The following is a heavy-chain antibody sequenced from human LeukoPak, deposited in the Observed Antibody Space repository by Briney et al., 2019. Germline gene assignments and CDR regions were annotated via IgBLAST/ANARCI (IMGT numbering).Heavy chain of an antibody. D-gene: IGHD2-15*01. CDR2: INPDGYDK. CDR3: ARGDPGYTPNWFDP. CDR1: GFTFNNYW. J-gene: IGHJ5*02. Sequence: GGSLRLSCAASGFTFNNYWMWWVRQASGKGLEWVANINPDGYDKYYVDSVKGRFTISRDNAEKLLFLQMNSLRAEDTAVYYCARGDPGYTPNWFDPWGRGTLVTVSS. V-gene: IGHV3-7*01.